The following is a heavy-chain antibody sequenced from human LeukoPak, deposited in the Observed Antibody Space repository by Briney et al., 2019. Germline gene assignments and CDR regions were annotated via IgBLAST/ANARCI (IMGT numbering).Heavy chain of an antibody. J-gene: IGHJ4*02. Sequence: GGSLRLSCAASGFIFDDYAMYWVRQPPGKGLEWVSLIRWDGGRAYYADSVKGRSTISIDNDKNSLYLQMNSLRSEDTAFYYCAKGGQRDSWGQGTLVTVSS. CDR2: IRWDGGRA. V-gene: IGHV3-43D*03. CDR1: GFIFDDYA. CDR3: AKGGQRDS.